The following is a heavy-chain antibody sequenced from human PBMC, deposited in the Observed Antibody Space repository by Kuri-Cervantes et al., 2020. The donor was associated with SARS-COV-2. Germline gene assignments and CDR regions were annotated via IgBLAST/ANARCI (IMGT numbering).Heavy chain of an antibody. CDR1: GYTFTGYY. CDR2: INPNSGGT. D-gene: IGHD2/OR15-2a*01. V-gene: IGHV1-2*02. CDR3: ARDHTWD. Sequence: ASVKVSCKASGYTFTGYYMHWVRQAPGQGLEWMGWINPNSGGTNYAQKFQGRVTMTRDTSISTAYMELNSLRSEDTAVYYCARDHTWDWGPGTLVTVSS. J-gene: IGHJ4*02.